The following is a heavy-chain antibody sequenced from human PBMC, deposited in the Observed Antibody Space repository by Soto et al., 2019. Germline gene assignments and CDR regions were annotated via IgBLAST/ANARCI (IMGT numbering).Heavy chain of an antibody. D-gene: IGHD5-18*01. CDR1: GFTFSSYA. CDR3: AKDSAAMVTGYYYYGMDV. CDR2: ISGSGGST. Sequence: EVQLLESGGGLVQPGGSLRLSCAASGFTFSSYAMSWVRQAPGKGLEWVSAISGSGGSTYYADSVKGRFTISRDNSTNTLYLQMNSLRAEDTAVYYCAKDSAAMVTGYYYYGMDVWGQGTTVTVSS. V-gene: IGHV3-23*01. J-gene: IGHJ6*02.